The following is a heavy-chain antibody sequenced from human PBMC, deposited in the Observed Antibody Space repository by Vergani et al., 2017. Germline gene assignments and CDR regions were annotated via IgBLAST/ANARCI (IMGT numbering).Heavy chain of an antibody. V-gene: IGHV3-30*18. CDR3: AQDLSYNTAWRHFDP. J-gene: IGHJ5*02. CDR2: ISYDGDRR. CDR1: GLPVSGFAFNTYA. D-gene: IGHD5-24*01. Sequence: RLVQSGGGLAHPGGSLRLSCAASGLPVSGFAFNTYAMIWVRQAPGKGLEVVAMISYDGDRRDYGDFAKGRFTISRDSSKTVYLQMNSLRVEDTAMYFGAQDLSYNTAWRHFDPRGQGTLVTVSS.